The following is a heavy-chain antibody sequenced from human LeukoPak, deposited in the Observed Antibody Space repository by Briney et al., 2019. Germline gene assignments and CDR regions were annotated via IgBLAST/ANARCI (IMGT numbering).Heavy chain of an antibody. D-gene: IGHD2/OR15-2a*01. CDR1: GDTISSTKW. J-gene: IGHJ6*03. V-gene: IGHV4-4*02. Sequence: SGTLSLTCAVSGDTISSTKWWSWVRQSPGKGLEWVGEIHHSVGSNYNPSLKSRATISLDKSNNQFSLSQRSVTAADTAVYYCARNDFYDMDVWGKGTTVTVSS. CDR2: IHHSVGS. CDR3: ARNDFYDMDV.